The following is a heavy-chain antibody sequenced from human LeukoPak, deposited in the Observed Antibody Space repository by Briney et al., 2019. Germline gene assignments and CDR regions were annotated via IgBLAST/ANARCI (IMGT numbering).Heavy chain of an antibody. CDR1: GFTFSGYT. V-gene: IGHV3-21*01. J-gene: IGHJ4*02. Sequence: GGSLRLSCAASGFTFSGYTMNWVRHAPGKGLEWVSSIKGSDNYIFYADSVAGRFTISTDAAQNSLYLQMDSLRAEDTATYYCARSRSMSKNDKNLRYWGQGTLVTVSS. D-gene: IGHD1-26*01. CDR3: ARSRSMSKNDKNLRY. CDR2: IKGSDNYI.